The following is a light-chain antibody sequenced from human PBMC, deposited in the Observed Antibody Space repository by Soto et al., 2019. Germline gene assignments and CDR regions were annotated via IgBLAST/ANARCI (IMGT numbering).Light chain of an antibody. CDR3: ATWDDSLNGFYV. J-gene: IGLJ1*01. CDR2: RNN. V-gene: IGLV1-47*01. CDR1: TSNIGSNY. Sequence: QSVPTQPPSASGTPGQGVTITCSGSTSNIGSNYVYWYQQLPGTAPKLLIYRNNQRPSGVPDRFSGSKPGTSASLAISGLRSDDEADYFCATWDDSLNGFYVFGTGTKVTVL.